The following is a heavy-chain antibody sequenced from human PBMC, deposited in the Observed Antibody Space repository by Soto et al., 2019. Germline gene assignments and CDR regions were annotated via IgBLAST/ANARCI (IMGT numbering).Heavy chain of an antibody. CDR2: ISFDGSKK. CDR1: GFTSSSYV. J-gene: IGHJ3*01. D-gene: IGHD3-9*01. CDR3: AKEGYDVLTGYFDAFDV. V-gene: IGHV3-30-3*01. Sequence: GGSLRLSCEGSGFTSSSYVMHWVRQAPGKGLEWVALISFDGSKKNYADSVKGRFTISRDNSKNMMYLQMNSLRADDMAFYYCAKEGYDVLTGYFDAFDVWGQGTMVTVSS.